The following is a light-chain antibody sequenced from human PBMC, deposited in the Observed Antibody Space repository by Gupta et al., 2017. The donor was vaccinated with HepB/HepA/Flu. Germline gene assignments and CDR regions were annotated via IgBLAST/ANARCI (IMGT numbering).Light chain of an antibody. CDR1: QSVSSY. V-gene: IGKV3-11*01. J-gene: IGKJ4*01. CDR3: QRRNSWLT. CDR2: DAS. Sequence: EIVFTQSPATLSLSPGERATLSCRASQSVSSYLAWYQQKPGQAPRLLIYDASNRATGIPARFSGSGSGTDFTLTISSLEPEDFAVYYCQRRNSWLTFGGGTKVEIK.